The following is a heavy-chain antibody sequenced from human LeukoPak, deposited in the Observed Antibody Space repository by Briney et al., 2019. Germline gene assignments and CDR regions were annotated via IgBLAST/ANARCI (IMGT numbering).Heavy chain of an antibody. V-gene: IGHV3-30*19. CDR2: IWYDGSNK. J-gene: IGHJ5*02. D-gene: IGHD3-16*01. Sequence: GRSLRLSCAASGFTFSSYGMHWVRQAPGKGLEWVAVIWYDGSNKYYADSVKGRFTISRDNSKNTLYLHMDSLTDEDTAVYYCARDWGKVPRYWSDHWGQGTLVTVSS. CDR1: GFTFSSYG. CDR3: ARDWGKVPRYWSDH.